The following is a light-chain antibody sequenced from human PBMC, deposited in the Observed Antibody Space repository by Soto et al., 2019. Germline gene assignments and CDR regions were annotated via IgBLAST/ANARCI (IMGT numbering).Light chain of an antibody. Sequence: DIQMTQSPSSLSASIGDRVTITCRASQGIFNYLAWYQKKPGQVPKLLIYAASTLQSGVPSRFGGSGSGTDFTLIISVLLPEDVATYYCQKYNSDPRTFGPGTKVDIK. CDR2: AAS. J-gene: IGKJ1*01. CDR3: QKYNSDPRT. CDR1: QGIFNY. V-gene: IGKV1-27*01.